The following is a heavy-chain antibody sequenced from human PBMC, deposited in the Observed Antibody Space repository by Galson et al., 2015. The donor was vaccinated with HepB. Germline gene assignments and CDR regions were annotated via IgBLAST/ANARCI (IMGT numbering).Heavy chain of an antibody. CDR3: ATHDCSSTSCYDPPYYYYYGMDV. CDR2: FDPEDGET. V-gene: IGHV1-24*01. CDR1: GYTLTELS. J-gene: IGHJ6*02. Sequence: SVKVSCKVSGYTLTELSMHWVRQAPGKGLEWMGGFDPEDGETIYAQKFQGRVTMTEDTSTDTAYMELSSLRSEDTAVYYCATHDCSSTSCYDPPYYYYYGMDVWGQGTTVTVSS. D-gene: IGHD2-2*01.